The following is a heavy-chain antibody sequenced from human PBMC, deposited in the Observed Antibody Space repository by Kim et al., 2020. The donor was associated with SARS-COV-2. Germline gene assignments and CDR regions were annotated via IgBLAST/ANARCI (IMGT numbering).Heavy chain of an antibody. V-gene: IGHV4-31*03. CDR2: IYYSGST. D-gene: IGHD3-22*01. Sequence: SETLSLTCTVSGGSISSGGYYWSWIRQHPGKGLEWIGYIYYSGSTYYNPSLKSRVTISVDTSKNQFSLKLSSVTAADTAVYYCARIRRSYSSGSLYYYYYGMDVWGQGTTVTVSS. CDR3: ARIRRSYSSGSLYYYYYGMDV. J-gene: IGHJ6*02. CDR1: GGSISSGGYY.